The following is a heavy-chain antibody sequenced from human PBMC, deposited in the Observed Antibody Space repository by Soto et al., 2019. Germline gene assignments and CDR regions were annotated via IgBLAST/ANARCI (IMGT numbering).Heavy chain of an antibody. CDR1: GCTFSNYW. Sequence: GGSLRLSCAASGCTFSNYWIHWVRQPPGKGLVWVARINPDGSYTSYADSVKGRFTISRDNAKSTLYLQMNNLRAEDTALYYWANDMTGPMDYWGQGTPVTSPQ. CDR2: INPDGSYT. V-gene: IGHV3-74*01. CDR3: ANDMTGPMDY. D-gene: IGHD3-9*01. J-gene: IGHJ4*02.